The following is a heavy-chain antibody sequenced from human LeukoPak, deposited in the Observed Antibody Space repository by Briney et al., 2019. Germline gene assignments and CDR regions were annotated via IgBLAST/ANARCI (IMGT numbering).Heavy chain of an antibody. Sequence: GGSLRLSCAASGFTSSSYAMSWVRQAPGKGLEWVSAISGSGGSTYYADSVKGRFTISRDNSKNTLYLQMNSLRAEDTAVYYCAKVGNYYDSSGYYYDDYWGQGTLVTVSS. CDR3: AKVGNYYDSSGYYYDDY. V-gene: IGHV3-23*01. CDR1: GFTSSSYA. CDR2: ISGSGGST. J-gene: IGHJ4*02. D-gene: IGHD3-22*01.